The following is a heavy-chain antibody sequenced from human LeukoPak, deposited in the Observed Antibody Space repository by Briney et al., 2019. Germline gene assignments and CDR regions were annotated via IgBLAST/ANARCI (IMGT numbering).Heavy chain of an antibody. Sequence: ASVKVSCKTSGYSFTNYGISWVRQAPGQGLEWMGWIRPHNGDTDYAQKIQGRVTMTTDTSTTTAYMELRSLRFDDTAVYYCVRDGGYFFDYWGQGTLVTVSS. D-gene: IGHD6-25*01. CDR3: VRDGGYFFDY. V-gene: IGHV1-18*01. CDR2: IRPHNGDT. CDR1: GYSFTNYG. J-gene: IGHJ4*02.